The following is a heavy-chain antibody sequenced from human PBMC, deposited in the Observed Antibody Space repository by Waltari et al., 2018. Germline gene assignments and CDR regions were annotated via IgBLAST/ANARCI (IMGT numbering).Heavy chain of an antibody. V-gene: IGHV1-69*10. Sequence: QVQLVQSGAEVKKPGSSVKVSCKASGGTFSSYAISWVRQAPGQGLEWMGGIIPILGIANYAQKFQGRGTITADKSTSTAYMELSSLRSEDTAVYYCALRATVTTVPWAFDIWGQGTMVTVSS. J-gene: IGHJ3*02. CDR2: IIPILGIA. D-gene: IGHD4-17*01. CDR1: GGTFSSYA. CDR3: ALRATVTTVPWAFDI.